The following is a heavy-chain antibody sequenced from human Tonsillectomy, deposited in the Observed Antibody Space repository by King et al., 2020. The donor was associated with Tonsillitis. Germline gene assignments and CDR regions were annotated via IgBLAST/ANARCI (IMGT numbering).Heavy chain of an antibody. J-gene: IGHJ5*02. CDR2: ISSDGNDK. CDR1: GFTFSTYG. CDR3: AKDRPYNGHA. V-gene: IGHV3-30*18. D-gene: IGHD2-8*01. Sequence: VQLVESGGGVVQPGRSLRLSCAASGFTFSTYGMHWVRQAPGKGLEWVAVISSDGNDKYYTDSVKGRFTISRDNSKSTLYLQMNSLRAEDTAVYYCAKDRPYNGHAWGQGTLVTVSS.